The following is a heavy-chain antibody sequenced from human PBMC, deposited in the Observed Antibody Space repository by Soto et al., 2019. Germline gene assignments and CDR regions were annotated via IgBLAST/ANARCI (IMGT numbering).Heavy chain of an antibody. J-gene: IGHJ5*02. CDR3: ARDVGDKDMGPFRNWFDP. CDR2: ISAYNGNT. CDR1: GFTFTSYG. Sequence: GASVKVSCKASGFTFTSYGISWVRQAPGQRVEWMGWISAYNGNTNYAQKLQGRVTMTTDTSTSTDYMELRSLRSEDTAVYYCARDVGDKDMGPFRNWFDPWGQGTLVTVSS. D-gene: IGHD5-18*01. V-gene: IGHV1-18*01.